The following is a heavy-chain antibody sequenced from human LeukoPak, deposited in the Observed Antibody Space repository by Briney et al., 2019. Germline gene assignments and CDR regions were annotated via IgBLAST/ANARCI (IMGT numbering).Heavy chain of an antibody. J-gene: IGHJ6*02. Sequence: SQTLSLTCTVSGGSISSGDYYWSWIRQPPGKGLGWIGYIYYSGSTYYNPSLKSRVTISVDTSKNQFSLKLSSVTAADTAVYYCARVGYDTKYGMDVWGQGTTVTVSS. CDR3: ARVGYDTKYGMDV. D-gene: IGHD3-9*01. V-gene: IGHV4-30-4*01. CDR2: IYYSGST. CDR1: GGSISSGDYY.